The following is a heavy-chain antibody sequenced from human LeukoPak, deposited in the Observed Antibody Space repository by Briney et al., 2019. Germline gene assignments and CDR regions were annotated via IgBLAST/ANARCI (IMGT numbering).Heavy chain of an antibody. V-gene: IGHV3-23*01. CDR2: ISGSGETT. J-gene: IGHJ4*02. D-gene: IGHD3-22*01. CDR3: AKTDGYFDQ. CDR1: GFTFSNCG. Sequence: GGPLRLSCAASGFTFSNCGMTWLRQTPAKGLEWVSAISGSGETTYYSDSVKGRFTISRDNSKNTLFLQMNSLRVEDAAMYYCAKTDGYFDQWGQGTLVAVSS.